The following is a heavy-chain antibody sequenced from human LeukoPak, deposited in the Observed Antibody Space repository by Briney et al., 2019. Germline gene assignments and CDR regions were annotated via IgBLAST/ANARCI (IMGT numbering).Heavy chain of an antibody. CDR1: GGSISTGSYS. CDR3: ARDLPTTVVTPESLWYFDL. D-gene: IGHD4-23*01. J-gene: IGHJ2*01. CDR2: IYRSGSS. V-gene: IGHV4-30-2*01. Sequence: SETLSLTCAASGGSISTGSYSWTWIRQPPGRGLEWIGYIYRSGSSFYNPSLKSRVTISVDTSKNQFSLKLSSVTAADTAVYYCARDLPTTVVTPESLWYFDLWGRGTLVTVSS.